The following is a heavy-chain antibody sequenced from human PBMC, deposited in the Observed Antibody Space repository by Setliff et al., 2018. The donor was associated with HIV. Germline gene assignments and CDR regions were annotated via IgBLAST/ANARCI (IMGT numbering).Heavy chain of an antibody. CDR3: ARDRAHYYDSSGQMPFDI. D-gene: IGHD3-22*01. V-gene: IGHV1-69*05. Sequence: SVKVSCKASGGTFSSYAISWVRQAPGQGLVWMGGIIPIFGTANYAQKFQGRVTITTDESTSTAYMELSSLRSEDTAVYYCARDRAHYYDSSGQMPFDIWGQGTMVTVSS. J-gene: IGHJ3*02. CDR2: IIPIFGTA. CDR1: GGTFSSYA.